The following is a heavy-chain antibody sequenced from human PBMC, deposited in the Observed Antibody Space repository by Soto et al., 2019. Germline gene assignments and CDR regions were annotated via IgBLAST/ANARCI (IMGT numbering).Heavy chain of an antibody. J-gene: IGHJ4*02. CDR1: GGSISSSSYY. CDR3: ARQGRYCSSTSCSRVDY. V-gene: IGHV4-39*01. CDR2: IYYSGST. Sequence: NPSETLSLTCTVSGGSISSSSYYWGWIRQPPGKGLEWIGSIYYSGSTYYNPSLKSRVTISVDTSKNQFSLKLSSVTAADTAVYYCARQGRYCSSTSCSRVDYWGQGTLVTVSS. D-gene: IGHD2-2*01.